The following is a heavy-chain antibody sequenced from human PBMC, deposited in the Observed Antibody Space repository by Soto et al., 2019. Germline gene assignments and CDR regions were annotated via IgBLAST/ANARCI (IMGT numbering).Heavy chain of an antibody. J-gene: IGHJ3*02. Sequence: SVKVSCKASGGTFSSYTISWLRQAPGQGLEWMGRIIPILGIANYAQKFQGRVTITADKSTSTAYMELSSLRSEDTAVYYCSRDSSSWYTTPDAFDIWGQGTMVT. D-gene: IGHD6-13*01. CDR2: IIPILGIA. V-gene: IGHV1-69*02. CDR3: SRDSSSWYTTPDAFDI. CDR1: GGTFSSYT.